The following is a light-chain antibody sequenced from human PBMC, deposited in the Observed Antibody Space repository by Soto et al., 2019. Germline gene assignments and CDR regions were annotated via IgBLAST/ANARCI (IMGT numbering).Light chain of an antibody. CDR1: QSVSSSY. V-gene: IGKV3-20*01. Sequence: EIVLTQSPATLSLSPGERSTLSCRAIQSVSSSYLEWYQQKPGKAPRLLIYGASNRATGIPERFSGSGSGTDFTLTISRLEPEDFEVYYCQQYNTYPPTFGQGTKVDIK. CDR3: QQYNTYPPT. J-gene: IGKJ1*01. CDR2: GAS.